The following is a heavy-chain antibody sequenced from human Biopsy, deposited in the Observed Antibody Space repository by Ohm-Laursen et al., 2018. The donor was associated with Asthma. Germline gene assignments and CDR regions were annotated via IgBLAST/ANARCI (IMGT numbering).Heavy chain of an antibody. CDR2: ISSSSSTI. J-gene: IGHJ4*02. D-gene: IGHD5-18*01. V-gene: IGHV3-48*02. Sequence: SLRPACTASGLTFSSYSRNWVRQAPGKGLEWVSYISSSSSTIYYADSVKGRFTISRDNAKNSLYLQMNSLRDEDTAGYYCARFKRGYSYGYAGVFDYWGQGTLVTVSS. CDR1: GLTFSSYS. CDR3: ARFKRGYSYGYAGVFDY.